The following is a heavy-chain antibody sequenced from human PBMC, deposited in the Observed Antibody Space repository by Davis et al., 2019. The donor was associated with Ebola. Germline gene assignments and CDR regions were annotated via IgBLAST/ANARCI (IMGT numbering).Heavy chain of an antibody. D-gene: IGHD3-22*01. Sequence: GESLKISCAASGFTFSSYGMHWVRQAPGKGLEWVAFIRYDGSNKYYADSVKGLFTISRDNSKNTLYLQMNSLRAEDTAVYYCAKDMYYYDSSGYYLVDYWGQGTLVTVSS. CDR3: AKDMYYYDSSGYYLVDY. J-gene: IGHJ4*02. V-gene: IGHV3-30*02. CDR2: IRYDGSNK. CDR1: GFTFSSYG.